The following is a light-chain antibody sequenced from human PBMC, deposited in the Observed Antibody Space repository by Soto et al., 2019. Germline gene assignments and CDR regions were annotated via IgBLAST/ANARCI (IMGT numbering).Light chain of an antibody. CDR2: SNN. CDR3: AAWDDSLNGFYV. Sequence: SVLTQPPSASGTPGQRVAISCSGSSSNIGSNTVNWYQQFPETAPKLLIYSNNQRPSGVPDRFSGSKSGTSASLAISGLQSEDEADYYCAAWDDSLNGFYVFGTGTKLTVL. CDR1: SSNIGSNT. V-gene: IGLV1-44*01. J-gene: IGLJ1*01.